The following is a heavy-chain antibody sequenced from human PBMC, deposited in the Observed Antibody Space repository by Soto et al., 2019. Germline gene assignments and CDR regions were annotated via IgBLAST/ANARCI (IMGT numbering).Heavy chain of an antibody. CDR2: INHSGST. J-gene: IGHJ4*02. CDR3: ARGLFEEGQLVRHCDY. D-gene: IGHD6-6*01. V-gene: IGHV4-34*01. CDR1: GGSFSGYY. Sequence: ILSLTCAVYGGSFSGYYWSWIRQPPGKGLEWIGEINHSGSTNYNPSLKSRVTISVDTSKNQFSLKLSSVTAADTAVYYCARGLFEEGQLVRHCDYWGQGTLVTVS.